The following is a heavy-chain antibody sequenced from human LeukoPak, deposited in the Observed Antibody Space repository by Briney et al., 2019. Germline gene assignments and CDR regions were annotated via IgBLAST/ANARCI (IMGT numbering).Heavy chain of an antibody. J-gene: IGHJ6*03. Sequence: NSSETLSLTCAVSGYSISSGYYWGWIRQPPGKGLEWIGSIYHSGSTNYNPSLKSRVTISVDTSKNDFSLKLSSMTAADTAIYYCARYPGSSIGYSHYYYYYYMDVWGKGTTVTVSS. D-gene: IGHD3-22*01. CDR1: GYSISSGYY. CDR2: IYHSGST. CDR3: ARYPGSSIGYSHYYYYYYMDV. V-gene: IGHV4-38-2*01.